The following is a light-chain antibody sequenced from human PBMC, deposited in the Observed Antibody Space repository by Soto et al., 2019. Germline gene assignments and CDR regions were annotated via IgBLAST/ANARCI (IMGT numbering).Light chain of an antibody. Sequence: DIQMTQSPSTLSASVGDRVTITCRASQSISSWLAWYQQKPGKAPKLLIYDASSLESGVPSRFSGSGSGTEFTLTISSLHPDDVATYYCQQYNSYWTFGQGTKLEIK. CDR2: DAS. CDR1: QSISSW. J-gene: IGKJ1*01. CDR3: QQYNSYWT. V-gene: IGKV1-5*01.